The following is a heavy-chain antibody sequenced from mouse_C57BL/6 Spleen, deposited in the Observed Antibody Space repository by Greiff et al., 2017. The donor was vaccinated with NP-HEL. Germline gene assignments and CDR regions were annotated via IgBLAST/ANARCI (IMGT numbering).Heavy chain of an antibody. V-gene: IGHV1-81*01. J-gene: IGHJ2*01. CDR3: ARSPLEESHFDY. CDR1: GYTFTSYG. Sequence: QVQLQQSGAELARPGASVKLSCKASGYTFTSYGISWVKQSTGQGLEWIGEIYPRSGNTYYNEKFKGKATLTADKSSSTAYMELRSLTSEDSAVYFCARSPLEESHFDYWGQGTTLTVSS. CDR2: IYPRSGNT.